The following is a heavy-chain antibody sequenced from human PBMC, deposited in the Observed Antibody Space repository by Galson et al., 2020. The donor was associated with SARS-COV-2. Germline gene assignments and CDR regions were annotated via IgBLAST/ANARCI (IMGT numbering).Heavy chain of an antibody. V-gene: IGHV4-34*01. CDR3: ARPPYCVGDCHSAHWYFDL. D-gene: IGHD2-21*01. CDR2: ITHSGTI. CDR1: GGSFSAYY. Sequence: SETLSLTCGVSGGSFSAYYWTWLRQPPGKGPEWIGEITHSGTINYNPSLKSRVTISIETSKNQFSLKLTSVTAADTAVYYCARPPYCVGDCHSAHWYFDLWGRGTLVTVSS. J-gene: IGHJ2*01.